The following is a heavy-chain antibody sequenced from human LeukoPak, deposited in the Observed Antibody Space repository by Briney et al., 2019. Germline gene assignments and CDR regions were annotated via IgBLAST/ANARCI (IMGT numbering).Heavy chain of an antibody. D-gene: IGHD3-16*01. CDR2: INSDGSST. CDR3: AKDPPGERYFDL. Sequence: SGGSLSLSCAASGFTFSSYWMHWVRQAPGKGLVWVSRINSDGSSTSYADSVKGRFTISRDNSKNTLYLQMNSLRAEDTALYYCAKDPPGERYFDLWGRGTLVTVSS. V-gene: IGHV3-74*01. J-gene: IGHJ2*01. CDR1: GFTFSSYW.